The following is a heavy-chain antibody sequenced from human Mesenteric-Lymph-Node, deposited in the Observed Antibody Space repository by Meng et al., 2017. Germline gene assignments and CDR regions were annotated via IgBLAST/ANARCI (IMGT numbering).Heavy chain of an antibody. CDR3: ARLSWLQYSLDY. CDR1: GGSVSSGSYY. CDR2: IYYSGST. Sequence: QVQLQGSGPGLVRPSETLSLTCTVSGGSVSSGSYYWSWIRQPPGKGLEWIGYIYYSGSTNYNPSLKSRVTISVDTSKNQFSLKLSSVTAADTAVYYCARLSWLQYSLDYWGQGTLVTVSS. J-gene: IGHJ4*02. D-gene: IGHD5-24*01. V-gene: IGHV4-61*01.